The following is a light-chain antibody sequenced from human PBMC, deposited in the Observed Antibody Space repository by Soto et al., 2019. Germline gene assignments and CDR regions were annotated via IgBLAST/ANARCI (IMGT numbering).Light chain of an antibody. CDR3: QQYYSTPWT. Sequence: DIVMTQSPDSLAVSLGERATINCKSSQSVLYSSNNKNYLAWYQQKPGQPPKLLIYWASTRESGVPDPFSGSGSGTDFTLTISSLQAEDVAVYYCQQYYSTPWTIGQGTKVEIK. V-gene: IGKV4-1*01. J-gene: IGKJ1*01. CDR1: QSVLYSSNNKNY. CDR2: WAS.